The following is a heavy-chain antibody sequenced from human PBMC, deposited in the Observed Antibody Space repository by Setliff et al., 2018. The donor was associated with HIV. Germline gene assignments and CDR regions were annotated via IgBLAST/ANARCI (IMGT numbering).Heavy chain of an antibody. J-gene: IGHJ4*02. CDR1: GFTFSSYA. V-gene: IGHV4-59*01. D-gene: IGHD2-2*01. Sequence: GSLRLSCAASGFTFSSYAMHWVRQPPARGLEWIGYVSYSGSTSYNPSLNSRVTMSVDTSRDQFSLKLSSVTAADTAVYYCARTRGRAPVSYYFDNWGQGRLVTVSS. CDR3: ARTRGRAPVSYYFDN. CDR2: VSYSGST.